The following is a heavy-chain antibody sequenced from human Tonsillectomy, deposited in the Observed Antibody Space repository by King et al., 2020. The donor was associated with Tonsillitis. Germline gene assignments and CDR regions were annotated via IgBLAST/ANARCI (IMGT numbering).Heavy chain of an antibody. CDR2: IKEEGSEK. D-gene: IGHD3-16*01. V-gene: IGHV3-7*01. CDR1: GFTLSNYW. CDR3: AREGMRFGFDI. Sequence: VQLVESGGGLVQPGGSLRLSCAASGFTLSNYWMTGVRQAPGKGLEWVANIKEEGSEKYYVDSGKGRFTISRDNAKNSLYLQMNSLGAEDTAVYYCAREGMRFGFDIWGQGTMVTVSS. J-gene: IGHJ3*02.